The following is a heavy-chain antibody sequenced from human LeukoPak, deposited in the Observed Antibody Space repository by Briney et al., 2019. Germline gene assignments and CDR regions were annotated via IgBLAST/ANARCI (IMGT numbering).Heavy chain of an antibody. J-gene: IGHJ5*01. Sequence: SETLSLTSIPAGGSMNSGSYYWSWIRQPGWKGLEWLGRIYTDESTHCNPSLKRRVPISVDTSKNQFSLKLSSVTAADTAMYYCARAGYYNFWSGSYREIQEWFDSWGQGTLVTVSS. CDR3: ARAGYYNFWSGSYREIQEWFDS. D-gene: IGHD3-3*01. CDR2: IYTDEST. CDR1: GGSMNSGSYY. V-gene: IGHV4-61*02.